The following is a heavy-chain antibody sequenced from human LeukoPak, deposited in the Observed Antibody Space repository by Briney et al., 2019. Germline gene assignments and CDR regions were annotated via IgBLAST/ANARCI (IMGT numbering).Heavy chain of an antibody. CDR2: LNSDGSST. J-gene: IGHJ4*02. Sequence: GGSLRLSCAASGFTFSSYWMHWVSQVPGKGLVWVSRLNSDGSSTTYADSVKGRFTISRDNARNTLYLQMNCLRAEDTAVYYCARTTRQSSFDYWGQGTLVTVSS. V-gene: IGHV3-74*01. D-gene: IGHD4-11*01. CDR1: GFTFSSYW. CDR3: ARTTRQSSFDY.